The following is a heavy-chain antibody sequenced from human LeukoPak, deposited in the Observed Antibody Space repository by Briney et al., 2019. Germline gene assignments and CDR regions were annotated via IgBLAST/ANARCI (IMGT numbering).Heavy chain of an antibody. CDR1: GGSISSGGYS. CDR3: ARTLITMARGYYYGMDV. CDR2: IYYSGST. V-gene: IGHV4-61*08. D-gene: IGHD3-10*01. Sequence: SQTLSLTCAVSGGSISSGGYSWSWIRQPPGKGLEWIGYIYYSGSTNYNPSLKSRVTISVDTSKNQFSLKLSSVTAADTAVYYCARTLITMARGYYYGMDVWGQGTTVTVSS. J-gene: IGHJ6*02.